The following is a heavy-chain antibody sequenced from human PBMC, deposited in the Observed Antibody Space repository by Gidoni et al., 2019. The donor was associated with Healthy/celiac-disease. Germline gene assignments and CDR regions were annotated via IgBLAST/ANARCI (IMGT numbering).Heavy chain of an antibody. J-gene: IGHJ5*02. CDR3: ARAIKERSQGRFPGP. Sequence: QVQLVESGGGLVKPGGSLRFPCAASGFTFSDYYISWIRQAPGKGLEWVSYISSRGSTIYDADSVKGRFTISRDNAKNSLYLQMNSLRAEDTAVYYCARAIKERSQGRFPGPWGQGTLVTVSS. V-gene: IGHV3-11*01. D-gene: IGHD3-3*01. CDR1: GFTFSDYY. CDR2: ISSRGSTI.